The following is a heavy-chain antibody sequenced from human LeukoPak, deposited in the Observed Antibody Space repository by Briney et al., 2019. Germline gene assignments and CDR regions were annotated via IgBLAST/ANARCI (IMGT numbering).Heavy chain of an antibody. D-gene: IGHD6-19*01. J-gene: IGHJ3*01. CDR2: IKHDGSDK. Sequence: GGSLRLFCAVSGFIFSNYWMSWVRQAPGKGLEWVANIKHDGSDKYYVDSVKGRFTISRDNAKNSLYLQMNSLRAEDTAVYYCARSSGWFLTDWGQGTMVTVSS. CDR1: GFIFSNYW. CDR3: ARSSGWFLTD. V-gene: IGHV3-7*01.